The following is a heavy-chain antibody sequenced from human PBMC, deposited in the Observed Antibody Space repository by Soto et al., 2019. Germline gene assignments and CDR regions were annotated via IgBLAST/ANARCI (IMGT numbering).Heavy chain of an antibody. CDR3: ARCSPYYYDSSGYYNSYYYYYGMDV. D-gene: IGHD3-22*01. J-gene: IGHJ6*02. CDR2: IYPGDSDT. CDR1: GYSFTSYW. Sequence: GVSLKISCKGSGYSFTSYWIGWVRQKPGKGLEWMGIIYPGDSDTRYSPSFQGQVTISADKSISTAYLQWSSLKASDTAMYYCARCSPYYYDSSGYYNSYYYYYGMDVWGQGTTVTVSS. V-gene: IGHV5-51*01.